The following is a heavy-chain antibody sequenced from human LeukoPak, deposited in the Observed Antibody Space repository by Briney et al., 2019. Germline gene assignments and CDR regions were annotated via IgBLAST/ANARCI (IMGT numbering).Heavy chain of an antibody. V-gene: IGHV3-64*01. CDR1: GFTFSSYA. D-gene: IGHD6-13*01. Sequence: SGGSLRLSRAASGFTFSSYAMHWVRQAPGKGLEYVTAISSNGGSTYYANSVKGRFTISRDNSKNTLYLQMGSLRAEDMAVYYCARALSRSSWYSVYYGMDVWGQGTTVTVSS. J-gene: IGHJ6*02. CDR2: ISSNGGST. CDR3: ARALSRSSWYSVYYGMDV.